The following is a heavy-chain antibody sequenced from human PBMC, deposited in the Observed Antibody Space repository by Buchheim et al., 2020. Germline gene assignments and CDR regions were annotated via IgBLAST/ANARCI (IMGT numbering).Heavy chain of an antibody. J-gene: IGHJ4*02. CDR3: ARRGHYYGSGSYGEWDY. D-gene: IGHD3-10*01. CDR1: GGSFSGYY. Sequence: QVQLQQWGAGLLKPSETLSLTCAVYGGSFSGYYWSWIRQPPGKGLEWIGEINHSGSTNYNPSLKSRVTISVDTSKNQFSLKLSSVTAADTAVYYCARRGHYYGSGSYGEWDYWGQGTL. CDR2: INHSGST. V-gene: IGHV4-34*01.